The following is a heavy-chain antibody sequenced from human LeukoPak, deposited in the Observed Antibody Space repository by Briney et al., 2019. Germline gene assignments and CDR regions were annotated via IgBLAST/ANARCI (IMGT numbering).Heavy chain of an antibody. CDR1: GFTFSSYG. Sequence: GRSLRLSCAASGFTFSSYGMHWVRQAPGKGLEWVAVISYDGSNKYYADSVKGRFTISRDNSKNTLYLQMNSLRAEDTAVYYCAKEGPMFYGSGLLYIDYWGQGTLVTVSS. D-gene: IGHD3-10*01. J-gene: IGHJ4*02. V-gene: IGHV3-30*18. CDR3: AKEGPMFYGSGLLYIDY. CDR2: ISYDGSNK.